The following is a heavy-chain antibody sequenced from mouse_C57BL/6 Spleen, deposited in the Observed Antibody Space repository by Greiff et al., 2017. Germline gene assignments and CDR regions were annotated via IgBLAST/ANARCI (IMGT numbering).Heavy chain of an antibody. D-gene: IGHD2-4*01. J-gene: IGHJ4*01. Sequence: VQLQQSGPELVKPGASVKISCKASGYTFTDYYMNWVKQSHGKSLEWIGDINPNNGGTSYNQKFKGKATLTVDKSSSTAYMELRSLTSEDSAVYYCARDYDYFYAMDYWGQGTSVTVSS. CDR3: ARDYDYFYAMDY. CDR1: GYTFTDYY. CDR2: INPNNGGT. V-gene: IGHV1-26*01.